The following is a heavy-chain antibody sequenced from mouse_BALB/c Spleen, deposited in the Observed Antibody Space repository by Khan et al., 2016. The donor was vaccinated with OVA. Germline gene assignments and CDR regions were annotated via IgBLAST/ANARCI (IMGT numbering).Heavy chain of an antibody. CDR3: ASNLPGSFAY. V-gene: IGHV5-6*01. CDR2: ISSGGDYT. D-gene: IGHD1-3*01. CDR1: GFTFSSYS. Sequence: EVELVESGGDLVKPGGSLKLSCAASGFTFSSYSMSWVRQTPDKRLEWVATISSGGDYTYYPDNVKGRFTISRDNAKNTLYLQMSSLKSEDTAMYYCASNLPGSFAYGGKGTLVTVS. J-gene: IGHJ3*01.